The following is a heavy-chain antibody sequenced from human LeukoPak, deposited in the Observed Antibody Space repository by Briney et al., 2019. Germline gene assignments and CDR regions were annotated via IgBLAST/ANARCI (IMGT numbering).Heavy chain of an antibody. CDR2: ISGSGGST. D-gene: IGHD2-2*01. CDR3: AKDPSQEATDIVVVPAAIDY. Sequence: GESLKISCKGSGYTFTSYWIGWVRQAPGKGLEWVSAISGSGGSTYYADSVKGRFTISRDNSKNTLYLQMNSLRAEDTAVYYCAKDPSQEATDIVVVPAAIDYWGQGTLVTVSS. CDR1: GYTFTSYW. V-gene: IGHV3-23*01. J-gene: IGHJ4*02.